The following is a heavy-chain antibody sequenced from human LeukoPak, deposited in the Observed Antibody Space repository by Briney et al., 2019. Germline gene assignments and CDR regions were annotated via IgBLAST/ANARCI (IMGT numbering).Heavy chain of an antibody. D-gene: IGHD6-13*01. CDR2: ISYDGSNK. J-gene: IGHJ4*02. Sequence: GGPLRLSCAASGFTFSSYAMHWVRQAPGKGLERVALISYDGSNKYYADSVKGRFTISRDNSKNTLYLQMNSLRAEDTAVYYCARLYSSRMFDYWGQGTLVTVSS. CDR3: ARLYSSRMFDY. V-gene: IGHV3-30-3*01. CDR1: GFTFSSYA.